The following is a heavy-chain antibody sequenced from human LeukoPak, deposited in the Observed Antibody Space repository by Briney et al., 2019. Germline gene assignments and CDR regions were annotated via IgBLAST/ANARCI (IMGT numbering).Heavy chain of an antibody. J-gene: IGHJ5*02. CDR1: SGSFSGYY. CDR3: ARRIVWGSYRYNWFDP. D-gene: IGHD3-16*02. V-gene: IGHV4-34*01. CDR2: INQSGST. Sequence: PSETLSLTCAVYSGSFSGYYWSWIRQPPGKGLEWIGEINQSGSTNYNPSLKSRVTISVDTSNNQFSLKLSSVTAADTAVYYCARRIVWGSYRYNWFDPWGQGTLVTVSS.